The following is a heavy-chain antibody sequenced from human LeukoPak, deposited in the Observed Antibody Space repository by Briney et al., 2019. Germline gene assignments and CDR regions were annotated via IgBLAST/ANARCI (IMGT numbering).Heavy chain of an antibody. CDR3: ARMIVGDDYFDY. CDR2: INSDGSST. D-gene: IGHD1-26*01. Sequence: PGGSLRLSCAASGFTFSSYWMHWVRQAPGKGLVWVSRINSDGSSTSYADSVKGRFTISRDNAKNTLYLQMNSLRAEDTAVYYCARMIVGDDYFDYWGQGTLVTVSS. V-gene: IGHV3-74*01. J-gene: IGHJ4*02. CDR1: GFTFSSYW.